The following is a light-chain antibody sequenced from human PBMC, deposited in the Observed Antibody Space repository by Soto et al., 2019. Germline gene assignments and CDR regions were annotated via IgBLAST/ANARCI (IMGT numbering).Light chain of an antibody. CDR3: QQYDDIPV. Sequence: DIQMTQSPPSVSASEGDRVTITCQARQDIRHYLNWYQQRPGEAPNLLIYDASTLQSGVPSRFTGSGSGTIFTFTITRLQPEDVATYYCQQYDDIPVFGPGTKV. CDR2: DAS. CDR1: QDIRHY. V-gene: IGKV1-33*01. J-gene: IGKJ3*01.